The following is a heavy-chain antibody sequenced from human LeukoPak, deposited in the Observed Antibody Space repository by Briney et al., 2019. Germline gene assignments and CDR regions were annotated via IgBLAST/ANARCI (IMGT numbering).Heavy chain of an antibody. V-gene: IGHV4-4*07. D-gene: IGHD6-13*01. CDR3: ARDRPWGSSHSWFDP. CDR1: GGSISSYY. Sequence: SETLSLTCTVSGGSISSYYWSWIRQPAGKGLEWIGRIYTSGSTNYNPSLKSRVTMSVDTSKNQFSLKLSSVTAADTAVYYCARDRPWGSSHSWFDPWGQGTLVTVSS. CDR2: IYTSGST. J-gene: IGHJ5*02.